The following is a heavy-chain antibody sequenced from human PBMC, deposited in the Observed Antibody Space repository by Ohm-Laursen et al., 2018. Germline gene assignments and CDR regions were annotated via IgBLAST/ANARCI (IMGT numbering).Heavy chain of an antibody. CDR1: GFTFSSYE. V-gene: IGHV3-48*03. D-gene: IGHD3-22*01. CDR2: ISSSGSTI. J-gene: IGHJ4*02. Sequence: SLRLSCSASGFTFSSYEMNWVRQAPGKGLEWVSYISSSGSTIYYADSVKGRFTISRDNAKNTLYLQMNSLRAEDTAVYYCARVPYYDSRGLDYWGQGTLVTVSS. CDR3: ARVPYYDSRGLDY.